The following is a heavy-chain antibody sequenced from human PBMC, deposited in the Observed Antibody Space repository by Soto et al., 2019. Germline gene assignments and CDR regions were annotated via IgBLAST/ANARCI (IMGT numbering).Heavy chain of an antibody. J-gene: IGHJ6*02. Sequence: ASVKVSCKASGYTFTSYYMHWVRQAPGQGLEWMGIINPSGGSTSYAQKFQGRVTMTRDTSTSTVYMELSSLRSEDTAVYYCASAPPYSSSWYYYGMDVWGQGTLVTVSS. CDR3: ASAPPYSSSWYYYGMDV. D-gene: IGHD6-13*01. V-gene: IGHV1-46*01. CDR2: INPSGGST. CDR1: GYTFTSYY.